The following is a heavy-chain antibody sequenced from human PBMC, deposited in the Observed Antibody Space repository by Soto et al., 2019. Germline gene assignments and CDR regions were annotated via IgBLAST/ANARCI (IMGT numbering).Heavy chain of an antibody. Sequence: QVQLRESGPGLVKPSQTLSLTCTVSGGSITSGGFFWSWVRQLPGKGLEWIGHIYYSGATYYNPSLKSRFAMSVDASENQLSLKVNSVTAADTAIYYCARALPGGTIYYLDVWGEGTTVTVSS. CDR1: GGSITSGGFF. CDR2: IYYSGAT. J-gene: IGHJ6*03. D-gene: IGHD1-26*01. CDR3: ARALPGGTIYYLDV. V-gene: IGHV4-31*03.